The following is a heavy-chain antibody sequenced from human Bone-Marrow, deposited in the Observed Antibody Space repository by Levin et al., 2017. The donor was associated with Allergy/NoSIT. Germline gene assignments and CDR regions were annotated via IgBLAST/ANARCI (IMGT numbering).Heavy chain of an antibody. CDR1: GFTFRSYA. CDR3: AKDATFSSAWGYFDS. Sequence: PGGSLRLSCAASGFTFRSYAMSWVRQAPGKGLEWVSLIIGDGTSTHYADSVGGRFTISRDNSKNTLYLDMTSLRAEDTAVFYCAKDATFSSAWGYFDSWGQGTLVTVSS. CDR2: IIGDGTST. V-gene: IGHV3-23*01. D-gene: IGHD3-22*01. J-gene: IGHJ4*02.